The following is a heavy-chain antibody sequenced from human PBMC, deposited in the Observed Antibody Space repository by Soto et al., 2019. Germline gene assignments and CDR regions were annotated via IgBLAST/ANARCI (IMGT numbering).Heavy chain of an antibody. CDR2: IIPILGIA. CDR1: GGTFSSYT. CDR3: ARSPGGSYYYAMDV. J-gene: IGHJ6*02. Sequence: SVMVSCKAAGGTFSSYTISWVRQAPGQGLEWMGRIIPILGIANYAQKFQGRVTITADKSTSTAYMELSSLRSEDTAVYYCARSPGGSYYYAMDVWGQGTTVTVSS. V-gene: IGHV1-69*02. D-gene: IGHD3-10*01.